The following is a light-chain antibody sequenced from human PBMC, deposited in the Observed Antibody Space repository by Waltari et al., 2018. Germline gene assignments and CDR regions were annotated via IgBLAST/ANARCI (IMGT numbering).Light chain of an antibody. CDR1: RSNIGNNY. Sequence: QSLLTQPPSVSAAPGQKVTISCSGSRSNIGNNYVSWYQQLPGKAPKLLIYENNKRPSGIPDRFSGSKSGTSATLGITGGQTGDEADYYCGTWDTSLSAGVFGGGTKLTVL. CDR3: GTWDTSLSAGV. J-gene: IGLJ3*02. V-gene: IGLV1-51*02. CDR2: ENN.